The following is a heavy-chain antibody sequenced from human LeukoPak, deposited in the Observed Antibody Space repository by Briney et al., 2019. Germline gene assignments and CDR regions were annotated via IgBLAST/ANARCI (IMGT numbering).Heavy chain of an antibody. V-gene: IGHV1-3*01. D-gene: IGHD6-13*01. CDR3: ARAYSSSWYERYYGMDV. CDR1: GYTFTSYA. J-gene: IGHJ6*02. Sequence: ASVKGSCKASGYTFTSYAMHWVRQAPGQRLEWMGWINAGNGNTKYSQKFQGRVTITRDTSASTAYMELSSLRSEDTAVYYCARAYSSSWYERYYGMDVWGQGTTVTVSS. CDR2: INAGNGNT.